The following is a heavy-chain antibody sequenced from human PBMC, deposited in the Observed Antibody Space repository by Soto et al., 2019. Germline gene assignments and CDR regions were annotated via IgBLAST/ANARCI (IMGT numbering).Heavy chain of an antibody. Sequence: SETLSLTCTVSGGSISSGGYYWSWIRQHPGKGLEWIGYIYYSGTTYYNPSLKSRVTISVDTSKNQFSLKLSSVSAADTALYYCARCSLVVVPAPGFDPWGRGSLVTVSS. CDR1: GGSISSGGYY. CDR3: ARCSLVVVPAPGFDP. J-gene: IGHJ5*02. V-gene: IGHV4-31*03. D-gene: IGHD2-2*01. CDR2: IYYSGTT.